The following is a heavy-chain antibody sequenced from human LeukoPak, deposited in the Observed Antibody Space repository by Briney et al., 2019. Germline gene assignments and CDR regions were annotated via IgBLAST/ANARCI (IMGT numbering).Heavy chain of an antibody. J-gene: IGHJ3*02. V-gene: IGHV4-39*07. D-gene: IGHD3-16*02. CDR2: IYYGGSI. CDR1: GGSISSSSYY. Sequence: PSETLSLTCIVSGGSISSSSYYWGWIRQPPGKGLEWIGSIYYGGSIDYNPSLKSRVTISVDTSKNQFSLKLNSVTAADTAVYYCAREGAVGVITLDDAFDIWGQGTLVTVSS. CDR3: AREGAVGVITLDDAFDI.